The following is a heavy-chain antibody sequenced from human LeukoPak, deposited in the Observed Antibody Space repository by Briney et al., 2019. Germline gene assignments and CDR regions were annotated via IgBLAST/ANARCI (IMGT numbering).Heavy chain of an antibody. CDR2: INSDGSEG. J-gene: IGHJ3*01. Sequence: PGRSLRLSCAVSGFTFSGFWMSWSRQAPGKGLEWVASINSDGSEGYYADVVKGRFTISRDNAKNSLYLQINSLRAEDTAVYYCARPSYSSSSSVWGQGTMVTVSS. CDR1: GFTFSGFW. V-gene: IGHV3-7*03. CDR3: ARPSYSSSSSV. D-gene: IGHD6-6*01.